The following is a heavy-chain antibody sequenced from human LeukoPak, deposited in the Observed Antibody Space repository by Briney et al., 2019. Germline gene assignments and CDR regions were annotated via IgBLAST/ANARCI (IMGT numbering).Heavy chain of an antibody. J-gene: IGHJ4*02. Sequence: GGSLRLSCAASAFRFSSYGMHWVRQAPGKGPEWVAFIRSDSSNQYYADSVKGRFTISRDNSKNTLYLQMNSLRAEDTAVYYCAKGAPNSIAASADYWGQGTLVTVSS. CDR1: AFRFSSYG. CDR3: AKGAPNSIAASADY. D-gene: IGHD6-6*01. V-gene: IGHV3-30*02. CDR2: IRSDSSNQ.